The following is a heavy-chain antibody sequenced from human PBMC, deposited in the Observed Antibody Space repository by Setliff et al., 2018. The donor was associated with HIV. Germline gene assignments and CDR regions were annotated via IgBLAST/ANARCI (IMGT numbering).Heavy chain of an antibody. CDR1: GYIFTDYY. J-gene: IGHJ4*02. CDR3: ATRGYSYGYFDY. D-gene: IGHD5-18*01. CDR2: INPNSGGT. Sequence: GASVKVSCKASGYIFTDYYMHWVRQAPGQELGWMGRINPNSGGTNYAQKFQGRVTITADKSTSTAYMELSSLRSEDTAVYYCATRGYSYGYFDYWGQGTLVTVSS. V-gene: IGHV1-2*06.